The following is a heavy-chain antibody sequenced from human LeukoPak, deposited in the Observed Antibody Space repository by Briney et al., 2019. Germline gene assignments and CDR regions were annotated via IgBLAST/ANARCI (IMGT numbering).Heavy chain of an antibody. D-gene: IGHD4-23*01. CDR1: GFTFSSYE. Sequence: GGSLRLSCAASGFTFSSYEMNWVRQAPGKGLEWVSYISSGGSAIYYADSVKGRFTISRDNAKNSLYLQMNSLRAEDTAVYYCARAEMDYGGNSDAFDIWGQGTMVTVSS. V-gene: IGHV3-48*03. CDR3: ARAEMDYGGNSDAFDI. J-gene: IGHJ3*02. CDR2: ISSGGSAI.